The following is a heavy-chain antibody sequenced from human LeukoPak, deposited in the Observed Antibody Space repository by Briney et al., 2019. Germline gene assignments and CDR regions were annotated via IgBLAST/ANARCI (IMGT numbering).Heavy chain of an antibody. V-gene: IGHV1-2*02. CDR2: ISPNSGGS. Sequence: ASVKVSCKASGYTFTGYYMHWVRQAPGQGLEWMGWISPNSGGSNYAQTFQGRVTMTRDTSISTAYMELSRLRSEDTAVYYCARDDSSRYDAFDIWGQGTMVTVSS. CDR1: GYTFTGYY. J-gene: IGHJ3*02. CDR3: ARDDSSRYDAFDI. D-gene: IGHD3-22*01.